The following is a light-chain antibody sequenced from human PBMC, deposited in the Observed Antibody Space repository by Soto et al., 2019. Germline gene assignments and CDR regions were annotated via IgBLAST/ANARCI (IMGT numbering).Light chain of an antibody. J-gene: IGKJ1*01. V-gene: IGKV1-5*03. CDR2: KAS. CDR3: QQYMWT. CDR1: ESISRW. Sequence: DIQMAQSPSTLSASVGDRVTITCRARESISRWLAWYQQKPGKAPKLLIYKASNLASGVPSRFSGSGSGTEFTLTISSLQPDDSATHYCQQYMWTFGQGPTRDIK.